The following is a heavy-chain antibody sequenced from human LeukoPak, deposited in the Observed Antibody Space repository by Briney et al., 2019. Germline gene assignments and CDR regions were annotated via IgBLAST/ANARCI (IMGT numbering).Heavy chain of an antibody. J-gene: IGHJ5*01. CDR1: GFTFSTYA. CDR2: ISSSAGIT. Sequence: GESLRLSCAASGFTFSTYAMSWVRQPPGKGLEWVSAISSSAGITYYADSVKGRFTISRDNAKNSLYLQMSSLRVEDTAVYYRTRDPRHFDSCGQGTLVTVSS. CDR3: TRDPRHFDS. D-gene: IGHD6-6*01. V-gene: IGHV3-23*01.